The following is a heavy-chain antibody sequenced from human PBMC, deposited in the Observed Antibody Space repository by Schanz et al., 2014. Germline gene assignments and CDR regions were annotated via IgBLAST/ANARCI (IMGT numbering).Heavy chain of an antibody. CDR1: GGTFSSDT. CDR2: ISAYTNNT. Sequence: QVQLVQSGAEVKKPGSSVKVSCKASGGTFSSDTFSWVRQAPGQGLEWMGWISAYTNNTNYAQKVQGRVTMTTDTSTGTAYMDVSSLRSEDTAVYYCASSGAGYSSSWGFDYWGQGTLVTVSS. J-gene: IGHJ4*02. D-gene: IGHD6-13*01. CDR3: ASSGAGYSSSWGFDY. V-gene: IGHV1-18*01.